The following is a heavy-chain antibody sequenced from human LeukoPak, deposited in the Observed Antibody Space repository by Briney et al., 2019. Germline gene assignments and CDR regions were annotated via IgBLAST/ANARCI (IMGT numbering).Heavy chain of an antibody. CDR1: GGTFSSYA. Sequence: ASVKVSCKASGGTFSSYAISWVRQAPGQGLEWMGGIIPIFGTANYAQKFQGRVTITTDESTSTAYMELSRLRSDDTAVYYCARDSSSWYSRWGQGTLVTVSS. V-gene: IGHV1-69*05. J-gene: IGHJ4*02. D-gene: IGHD6-13*01. CDR3: ARDSSSWYSR. CDR2: IIPIFGTA.